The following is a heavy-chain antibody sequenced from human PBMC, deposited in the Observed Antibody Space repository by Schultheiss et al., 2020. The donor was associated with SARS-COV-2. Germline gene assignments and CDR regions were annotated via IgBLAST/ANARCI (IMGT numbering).Heavy chain of an antibody. D-gene: IGHD1-26*01. J-gene: IGHJ4*02. CDR3: ARNVGATRIMDY. V-gene: IGHV1-69*02. CDR1: GGTFSSYT. CDR2: IIPILGIA. Sequence: SVKVSCKASGGTFSSYTISWVRQAPGQGLEWMGRIIPILGIANYAQKFQGRVTITADESTSTAYMELRSLRSDDTAVYYCARNVGATRIMDYWGQGTLVTVSS.